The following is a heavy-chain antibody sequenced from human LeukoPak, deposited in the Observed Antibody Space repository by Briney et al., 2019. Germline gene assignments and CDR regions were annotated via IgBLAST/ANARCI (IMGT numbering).Heavy chain of an antibody. CDR2: IYYSGST. V-gene: IGHV4-39*01. D-gene: IGHD3-10*01. CDR1: GGSISGSSYY. J-gene: IGHJ4*02. Sequence: SETLSLTCTVSGGSISGSSYYWGWIRQPPGKGLEWIGSIYYSGSTYYNPSLKSRVTISVDTSKNQFSLKLSSVTAADTAVYYCATMVQGVIDYWGQGTLVTVSS. CDR3: ATMVQGVIDY.